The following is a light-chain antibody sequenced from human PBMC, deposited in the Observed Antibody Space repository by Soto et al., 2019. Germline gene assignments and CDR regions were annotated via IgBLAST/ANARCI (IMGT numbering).Light chain of an antibody. CDR2: DAS. J-gene: IGKJ1*01. CDR3: QQYDSYPWT. Sequence: DIQMTQSPSTLSASVGDRVTITCRASQSISIWLAWYQQKPGKAPKLLIFDASDLESVVPSRFSGSGSGTEFTLTSSSRQHGDFATYHYQQYDSYPWTFGQGTKVEI. CDR1: QSISIW. V-gene: IGKV1-5*01.